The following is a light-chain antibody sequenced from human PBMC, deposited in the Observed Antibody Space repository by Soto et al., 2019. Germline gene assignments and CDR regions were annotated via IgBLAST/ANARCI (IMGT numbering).Light chain of an antibody. CDR2: EVS. V-gene: IGLV2-8*01. CDR1: YSDIGAYNY. Sequence: QSVLTQPPSASGSPGQSVTIPCAGTYSDIGAYNYVSWYQQRPGEAPKLIIYEVSKRPSGVPDRILASKSGNTASLTVSGLQADDEANYYCSSFKGTNSLVFGTGTKGTVL. CDR3: SSFKGTNSLV. J-gene: IGLJ1*01.